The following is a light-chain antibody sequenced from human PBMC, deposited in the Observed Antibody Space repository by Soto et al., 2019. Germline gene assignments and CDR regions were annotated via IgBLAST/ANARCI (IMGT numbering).Light chain of an antibody. CDR1: TGAVTSGHY. Sequence: QAVVTQEPSLTVSPGGTVPLTCGSSTGAVTSGHYPYWFQQKPGQAPRTLIYDTSNKHSWTPARFSGSLLGGKAALTLSGAQPEDEAEYYCLLTYSDARAGVFGGGTKLTVL. V-gene: IGLV7-46*01. CDR3: LLTYSDARAGV. J-gene: IGLJ2*01. CDR2: DTS.